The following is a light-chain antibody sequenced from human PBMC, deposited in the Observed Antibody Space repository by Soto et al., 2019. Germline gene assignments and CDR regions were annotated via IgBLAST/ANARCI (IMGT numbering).Light chain of an antibody. CDR3: QQYNNWPRMGT. J-gene: IGKJ1*01. Sequence: EIVMTQSPATLSVSPGERATLSCRASQGVSSNLAWYQQKPGQAPRLLIYGASTRATGIPARFSGSGSGTEFTLTISSLQSEDFAVYCCQQYNNWPRMGTFGQGPKVDIK. CDR1: QGVSSN. CDR2: GAS. V-gene: IGKV3-15*01.